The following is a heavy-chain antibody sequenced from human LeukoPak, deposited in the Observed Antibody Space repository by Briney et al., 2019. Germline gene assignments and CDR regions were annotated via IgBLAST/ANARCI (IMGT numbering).Heavy chain of an antibody. CDR3: ARDISQPGAQGY. D-gene: IGHD3-10*01. V-gene: IGHV3-48*01. J-gene: IGHJ4*02. Sequence: GGSLRLSCAASGFTFSSYRMNRVRQAPGKGLGWVSYISSSSSTIYYADAVKGRFTISRDNAKNSLYLQMNSLRAEDTAVYYGARDISQPGAQGYWGQGTLVTVSS. CDR1: GFTFSSYR. CDR2: ISSSSSTI.